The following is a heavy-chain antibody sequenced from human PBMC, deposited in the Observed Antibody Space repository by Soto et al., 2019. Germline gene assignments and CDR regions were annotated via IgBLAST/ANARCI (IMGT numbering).Heavy chain of an antibody. V-gene: IGHV3-23*01. CDR3: AKDHGDYDSSGYYLYYYYGMDV. D-gene: IGHD3-22*01. J-gene: IGHJ6*02. Sequence: GGSLRLSCAASGFTFSSYAMSWVRQAPGKGLEWVSAISGSGGSTYYADSVKGRFTISRDNSKNTLYLQMNSLRAEDTAVYYCAKDHGDYDSSGYYLYYYYGMDVWGQGTTVTVSS. CDR2: ISGSGGST. CDR1: GFTFSSYA.